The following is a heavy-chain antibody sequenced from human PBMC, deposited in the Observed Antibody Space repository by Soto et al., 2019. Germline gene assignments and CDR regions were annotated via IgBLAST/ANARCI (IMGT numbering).Heavy chain of an antibody. Sequence: GGSLRLSCAASGFTFSHYAMSWVRQAPGKGLEWVAAISGSGDDAFYADSVKGRFTISRDSSKNTLYLQMNSLRDEDTAIYYCAKDWARASGSSPDYFDYWGLGTLVTVSS. V-gene: IGHV3-23*01. CDR1: GFTFSHYA. J-gene: IGHJ4*02. D-gene: IGHD3-10*01. CDR2: ISGSGDDA. CDR3: AKDWARASGSSPDYFDY.